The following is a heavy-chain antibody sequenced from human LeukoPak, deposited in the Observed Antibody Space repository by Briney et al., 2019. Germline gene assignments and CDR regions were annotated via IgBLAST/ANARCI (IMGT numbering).Heavy chain of an antibody. CDR1: GASFSGYY. V-gene: IGHV4-34*01. J-gene: IGHJ4*02. CDR2: INYSAST. D-gene: IGHD3-22*01. Sequence: SETLSLTCAVYGASFSGYYWSWIRQPPGKGLEWIGDINYSASTNYNPSLKSRVTISVDMSKSQFSLKLRSVTAADTAVYYCARDPYYDSGGSYHVDYWGQGTLVTVSS. CDR3: ARDPYYDSGGSYHVDY.